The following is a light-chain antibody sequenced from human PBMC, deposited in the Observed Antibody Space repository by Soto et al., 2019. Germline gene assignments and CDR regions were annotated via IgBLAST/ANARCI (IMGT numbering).Light chain of an antibody. Sequence: DIQMTQSPSALSASVGDRVTITCRASQTISTYLNWYQQKPGKAPKLLIYAASTLQSGLPSRFSGSGSGTDFTLTISRLQPEDFATYYCQQSLGIPYTFGQGTRLEIK. J-gene: IGKJ2*01. CDR3: QQSLGIPYT. CDR1: QTISTY. V-gene: IGKV1-39*01. CDR2: AAS.